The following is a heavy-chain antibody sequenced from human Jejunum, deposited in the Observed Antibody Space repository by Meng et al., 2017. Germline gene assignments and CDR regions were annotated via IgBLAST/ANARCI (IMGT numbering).Heavy chain of an antibody. CDR2: IDTGGGTT. V-gene: IGHV3-74*01. Sequence: EVQWVESGGGVGQPGGSRRLSCAASGFTFSRSWFHWVRPVPGKGLVWVSRIDTGGGTTNYADSVRGRFTIYRDNAESTLYLQMNSLTAEDTGVYYCGRDLGGFYGVWGRGALVTVSS. CDR1: GFTFSRSW. D-gene: IGHD2/OR15-2a*01. CDR3: GRDLGGFYGV. J-gene: IGHJ4*02.